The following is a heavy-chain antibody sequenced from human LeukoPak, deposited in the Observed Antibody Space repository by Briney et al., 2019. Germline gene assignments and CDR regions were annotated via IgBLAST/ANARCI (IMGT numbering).Heavy chain of an antibody. Sequence: SETLSLTCAVYGGSFSGYYWSWIRQPPGKGLEWIGEINHSGSTNYNPSLKSRVTISVDTSKNQFSLELSSVTAADTAVYYCARPVGGLLIKGGAFDIWGQGTMVTVSS. J-gene: IGHJ3*02. D-gene: IGHD1-26*01. V-gene: IGHV4-34*01. CDR1: GGSFSGYY. CDR2: INHSGST. CDR3: ARPVGGLLIKGGAFDI.